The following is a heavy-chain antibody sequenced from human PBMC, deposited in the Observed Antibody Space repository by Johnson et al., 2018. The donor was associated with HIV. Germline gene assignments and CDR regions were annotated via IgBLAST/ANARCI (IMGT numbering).Heavy chain of an antibody. J-gene: IGHJ3*02. CDR1: GFTFSGYG. V-gene: IGHV3-30*18. CDR2: ISYDGNNK. D-gene: IGHD4-23*01. CDR3: ANLGGYGGINGFDI. Sequence: QVQLVESGGGVVQPGKSLRLSCAASGFTFSGYGMHWVRQAPGKGLELVAVISYDGNNKYYADSVKGRFTISRDNSKNTLYLQSNSLRAEDKGVYYCANLGGYGGINGFDIWGPGTMVTVSS.